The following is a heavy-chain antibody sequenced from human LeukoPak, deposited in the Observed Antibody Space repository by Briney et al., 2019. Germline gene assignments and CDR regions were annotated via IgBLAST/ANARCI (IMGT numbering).Heavy chain of an antibody. CDR3: ARDGPTSIAALGYYHMDV. Sequence: ASVKVSCKASGYTFTSYGINWVRQAPGQGVEWRGWIGAYKGNTHYAQRLQGRVTMTKDTSTNTAYMELRNLRSDDTAVYYCARDGPTSIAALGYYHMDVWGKGTTVTVSS. CDR1: GYTFTSYG. CDR2: IGAYKGNT. D-gene: IGHD6-6*01. V-gene: IGHV1-18*01. J-gene: IGHJ6*03.